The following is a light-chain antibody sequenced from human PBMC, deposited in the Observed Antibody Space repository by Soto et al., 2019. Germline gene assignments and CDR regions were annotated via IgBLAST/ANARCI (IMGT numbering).Light chain of an antibody. CDR3: QQSYSTLLT. Sequence: DIQMTQSPSSLSASVGDRVTITCRASQSIRSYLNWYQQKPRKAPKLRIYAASSLQSGVPSRFSGSGSWTDFTLTISSLQPEDCATYYCQQSYSTLLTFGQGNKVVIK. CDR1: QSIRSY. J-gene: IGKJ1*01. CDR2: AAS. V-gene: IGKV1-39*01.